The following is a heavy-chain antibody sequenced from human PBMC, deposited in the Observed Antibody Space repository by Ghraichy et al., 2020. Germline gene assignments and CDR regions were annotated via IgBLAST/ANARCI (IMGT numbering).Heavy chain of an antibody. J-gene: IGHJ6*02. Sequence: ASVKVSCKASGYTFTSYYMHWVRQAPGQGLEWMGIINPSGGSTSYEQKFQGRVTMTRDTSTSTVYMELSSLRSEDTAVYYCAREFRGQENLGEYYYYGMDVWGQGTTVTVSS. V-gene: IGHV1-46*01. CDR3: AREFRGQENLGEYYYYGMDV. D-gene: IGHD3-16*01. CDR2: INPSGGST. CDR1: GYTFTSYY.